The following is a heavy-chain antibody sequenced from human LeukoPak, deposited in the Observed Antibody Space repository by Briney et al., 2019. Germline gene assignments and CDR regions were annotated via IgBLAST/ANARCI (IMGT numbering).Heavy chain of an antibody. CDR1: GGSFSGYY. Sequence: SETLSLTCAVYGGSFSGYYWSWIRQPPGKGLEWIGEINHSGSTNYNPSLKRRVTISVDTSKNQFSLKLSSVTAADTAVYYCARTAHPRMVRGVIDYWGQGTLVTVSS. D-gene: IGHD3-10*01. V-gene: IGHV4-34*01. CDR3: ARTAHPRMVRGVIDY. J-gene: IGHJ4*02. CDR2: INHSGST.